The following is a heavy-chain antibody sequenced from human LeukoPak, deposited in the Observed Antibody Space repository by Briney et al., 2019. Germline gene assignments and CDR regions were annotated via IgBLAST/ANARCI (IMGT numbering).Heavy chain of an antibody. V-gene: IGHV1-2*02. D-gene: IGHD1-7*01. CDR1: EYTFTAYY. J-gene: IGHJ3*02. Sequence: ASVKVSCKASEYTFTAYYMHWVRQAPGQGLEWMGWIDPNSGGTHYEQRFQGRVTMTRDTSISTAYMELSGLRSDDTAVYYCARVSDAWGTTSAFDIWGQGTMVTVSS. CDR2: IDPNSGGT. CDR3: ARVSDAWGTTSAFDI.